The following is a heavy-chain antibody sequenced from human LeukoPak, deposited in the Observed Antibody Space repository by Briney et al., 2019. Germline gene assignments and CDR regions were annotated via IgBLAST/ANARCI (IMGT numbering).Heavy chain of an antibody. Sequence: PSESLSLTCTVSGGSISSGDYYWSWIRQPPGKGLEWIGYIYYSGSTYYNPSLKSRVTISVDTSKNQFSLRLSSVTAADTAVYYCARRGVTYYYGSGSHARDSDAFDIWGQGTMVTVPS. CDR3: ARRGVTYYYGSGSHARDSDAFDI. V-gene: IGHV4-30-4*01. CDR1: GGSISSGDYY. D-gene: IGHD3-10*01. J-gene: IGHJ3*02. CDR2: IYYSGST.